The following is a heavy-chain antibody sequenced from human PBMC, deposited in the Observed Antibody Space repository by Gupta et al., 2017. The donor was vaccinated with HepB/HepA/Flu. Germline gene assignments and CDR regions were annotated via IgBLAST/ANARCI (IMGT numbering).Heavy chain of an antibody. V-gene: IGHV3-48*02. CDR3: ARLGHGGAPFDY. J-gene: IGHJ4*02. D-gene: IGHD4-23*01. Sequence: EVQLVESGGGLVQPGGSLRLXXXXXGXXXXSYGVNWVRQAPGKGLEWVSYISSSSSTIYYADSVKGRFTISRDNAKNSLYLQMNSLGDEDTAVYYCARLGHGGAPFDYWGQGTLVTVSS. CDR1: GXXXXSYG. CDR2: ISSSSSTI.